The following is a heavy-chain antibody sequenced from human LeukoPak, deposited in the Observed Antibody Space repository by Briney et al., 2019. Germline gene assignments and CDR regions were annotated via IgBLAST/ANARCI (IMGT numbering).Heavy chain of an antibody. V-gene: IGHV3-30-3*01. CDR3: ARDLGGVAVAGTGYFQH. CDR2: ISYDGSNK. J-gene: IGHJ1*01. Sequence: GGSLRLSCAASGFTFSSYAMHWVRQAPGKGLEWVAVISYDGSNKYYADSVKGRFPISRDNSKNTLYLQMNSLRAEDTAVYYCARDLGGVAVAGTGYFQHWGQGTLVTVSS. D-gene: IGHD6-19*01. CDR1: GFTFSSYA.